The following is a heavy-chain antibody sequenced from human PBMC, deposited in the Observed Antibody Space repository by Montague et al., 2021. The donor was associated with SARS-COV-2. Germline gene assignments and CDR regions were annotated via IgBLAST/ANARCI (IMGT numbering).Heavy chain of an antibody. Sequence: SETLSLTCAVYGGSFSGYYWNCIRQPPGKGLEWIGEINHSGSTNNNPSLKSRVTMSVDTSKNQFSLKLSSVTAADTAVYYCARGARQGYGFRLGSFDYWGQGTLVTVSS. CDR3: ARGARQGYGFRLGSFDY. D-gene: IGHD3-10*01. J-gene: IGHJ4*02. V-gene: IGHV4-34*01. CDR1: GGSFSGYY. CDR2: INHSGST.